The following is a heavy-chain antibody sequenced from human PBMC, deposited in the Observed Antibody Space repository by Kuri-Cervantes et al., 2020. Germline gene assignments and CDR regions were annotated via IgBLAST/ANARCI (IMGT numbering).Heavy chain of an antibody. CDR3: ARVAAAAGIGGMDV. CDR1: GFTFTSSA. J-gene: IGHJ6*02. CDR2: INPNSGGT. Sequence: ASVKVSCKASGFTFTSSAMQWVRQARGQGLEWMGWINPNSGGTNYAQKFQGRVTMTRDTSIGTAYMELSRLRSDDAAVYYCARVAAAAGIGGMDVWGQGTTVTVSS. D-gene: IGHD6-13*01. V-gene: IGHV1-2*02.